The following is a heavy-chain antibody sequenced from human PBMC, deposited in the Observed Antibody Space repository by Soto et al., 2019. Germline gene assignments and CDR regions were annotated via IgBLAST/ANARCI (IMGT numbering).Heavy chain of an antibody. D-gene: IGHD1-26*01. Sequence: PGGSLRLSCAASGFTFRNYDLHWVRQAPGKGLEWVSFLSGSGGDTYYADSVKGRFTISRDNSKNTLYLQMNSLRAEDTAVYYCATLGPIRLLASWGQGTLVTVSS. J-gene: IGHJ4*02. V-gene: IGHV3-23*01. CDR1: GFTFRNYD. CDR3: ATLGPIRLLAS. CDR2: LSGSGGDT.